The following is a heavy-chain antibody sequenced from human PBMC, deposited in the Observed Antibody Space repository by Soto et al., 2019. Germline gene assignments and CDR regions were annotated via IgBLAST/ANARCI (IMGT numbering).Heavy chain of an antibody. D-gene: IGHD2-21*02. CDR3: ARDLWGYCGTDCYPLDV. CDR2: IYYSGST. Sequence: SETLSLTCTVSGGSISRSSYYWGWIRQPPGKGLEWIGSIYYSGSTYYNPSLKSRVTISVDTSKNQFSLKLNSVTAADTAVYYCARDLWGYCGTDCYPLDVWGQGTTVTVS. J-gene: IGHJ6*02. CDR1: GGSISRSSYY. V-gene: IGHV4-39*07.